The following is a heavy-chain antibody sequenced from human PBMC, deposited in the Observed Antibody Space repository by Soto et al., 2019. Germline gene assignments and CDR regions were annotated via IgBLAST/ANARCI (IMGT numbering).Heavy chain of an antibody. V-gene: IGHV3-30-3*01. CDR1: GFTFSSYA. J-gene: IGHJ4*02. D-gene: IGHD3-9*01. CDR3: ARDLRFDIFTGYYTYYFDY. Sequence: QVQLVESGGGVVQPGRSLRLSCAASGFTFSSYAMHWVRQAPGKGLEWVAVISYDGSNKYYADSVKGRFTISRDNSKNTLYLQMNSLRAEDTAVYYCARDLRFDIFTGYYTYYFDYWGQGTLVTVSS. CDR2: ISYDGSNK.